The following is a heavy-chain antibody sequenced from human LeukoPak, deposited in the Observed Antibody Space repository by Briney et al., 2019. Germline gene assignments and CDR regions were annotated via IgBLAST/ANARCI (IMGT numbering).Heavy chain of an antibody. D-gene: IGHD3-22*01. Sequence: GESLQISCQGSGYSFTNSWIGWVRQMPGKGLEWMGIIYPRDSTTRYSPAFEGQVTISVDKSITTAYLQWSSLKASDTAMYYCARPAVSGYYPNWFDPWGQGTLVTVSS. J-gene: IGHJ5*02. CDR1: GYSFTNSW. CDR2: IYPRDSTT. V-gene: IGHV5-51*01. CDR3: ARPAVSGYYPNWFDP.